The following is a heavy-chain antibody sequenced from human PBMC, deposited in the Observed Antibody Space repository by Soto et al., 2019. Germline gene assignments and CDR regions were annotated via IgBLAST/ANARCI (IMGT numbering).Heavy chain of an antibody. CDR2: ISDNGGST. CDR1: GFTFRSYS. Sequence: PGGSLRLSCSASGFTFRSYSMHWVRQAPGKXLEYVSAISDNGGSTYYADSVKGRFTISRDNSQNTLYLQMTTLRVEDTALYFCVKGAQYSGSYYYFDNWGQGTLVTVSS. D-gene: IGHD1-26*01. J-gene: IGHJ4*02. V-gene: IGHV3-64D*06. CDR3: VKGAQYSGSYYYFDN.